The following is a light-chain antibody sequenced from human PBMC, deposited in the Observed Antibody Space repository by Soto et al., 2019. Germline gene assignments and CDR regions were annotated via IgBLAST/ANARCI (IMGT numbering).Light chain of an antibody. Sequence: AIQMTQSPSARAAAVGDRFTITCRASQGIRHDLGWYQQETGKAPTLLLYAASSLESGVPSRFSRSEYGTDFTPAICRLQPEDSATHYCLLAYYYPRPFAQGTKVDI. J-gene: IGKJ1*01. CDR1: QGIRHD. V-gene: IGKV1-6*01. CDR3: LLAYYYPRP. CDR2: AAS.